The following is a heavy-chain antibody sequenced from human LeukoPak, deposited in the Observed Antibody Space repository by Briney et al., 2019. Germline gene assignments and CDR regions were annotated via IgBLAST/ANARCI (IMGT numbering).Heavy chain of an antibody. V-gene: IGHV4-4*07. CDR1: GGSISSYY. J-gene: IGHJ4*02. CDR2: ICTSGST. D-gene: IGHD3-10*01. Sequence: SETLSLTCTVSGGSISSYYWSWIRQPAGKGLEWIGRICTSGSTNYNPSLKSRVTMSVDTSKNQFSLKLSSVTAADTAVYYCARGPRFGELLDYWGQGTLVTVSS. CDR3: ARGPRFGELLDY.